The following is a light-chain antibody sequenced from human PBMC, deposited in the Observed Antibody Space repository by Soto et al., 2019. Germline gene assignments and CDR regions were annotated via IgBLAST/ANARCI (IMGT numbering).Light chain of an antibody. CDR1: QSVSSSY. CDR3: QQYNSWPPIT. V-gene: IGKV3-15*01. J-gene: IGKJ5*01. CDR2: DAS. Sequence: EIVLTQSPGTLSLSPGERATLSCRASQSVSSSYLAWYQQKPGQAPRLLIYDASTRATGIPARFSGGGSGTEFTLTISSLQSEDFAVYYCQQYNSWPPITFGQGTRLEIK.